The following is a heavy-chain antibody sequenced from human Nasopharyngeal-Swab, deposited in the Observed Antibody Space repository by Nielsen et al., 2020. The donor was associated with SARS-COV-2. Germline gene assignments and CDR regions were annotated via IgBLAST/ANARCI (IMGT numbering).Heavy chain of an antibody. D-gene: IGHD2-15*01. CDR3: AKDSGAGFCSGGTCFPTNH. V-gene: IGHV3-21*04. Sequence: GESLKISCAASGFSFSTYTMNWVRQAPGKGLEWLSSISSDSGAKYHADSVKGRFTISRDNAKNSLYLEMNSLRAEDTALYYCAKDSGAGFCSGGTCFPTNHWGQGTLVTVSS. J-gene: IGHJ5*02. CDR2: ISSDSGAK. CDR1: GFSFSTYT.